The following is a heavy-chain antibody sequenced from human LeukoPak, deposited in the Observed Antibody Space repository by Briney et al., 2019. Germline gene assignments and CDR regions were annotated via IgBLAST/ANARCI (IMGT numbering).Heavy chain of an antibody. V-gene: IGHV4-34*01. Sequence: SETLSLTCAVYGGSFSGYYWSWIRQPPGKGLEWIGEINHSGSTNYNPSLKSRVTISVDKSKNQFSLKLSSVTAADTAVYYCARDSIAAAAGDRDYWGQGTLVTVSS. CDR1: GGSFSGYY. J-gene: IGHJ4*02. D-gene: IGHD6-13*01. CDR2: INHSGST. CDR3: ARDSIAAAAGDRDY.